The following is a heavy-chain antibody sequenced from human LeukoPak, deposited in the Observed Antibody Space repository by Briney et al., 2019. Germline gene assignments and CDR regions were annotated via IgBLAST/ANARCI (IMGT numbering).Heavy chain of an antibody. CDR2: INHSGST. Sequence: SETLSLTCAVYGVSFSGYYWSWIRQPPGKGLEWVGEINHSGSTNYNPSLKSRVTISVDTSKNQFSLKLSSVTAADTAVYYCARKGSYYYDSSGYLLEYYFDYWGQGTLVTVSS. CDR3: ARKGSYYYDSSGYLLEYYFDY. J-gene: IGHJ4*02. CDR1: GVSFSGYY. D-gene: IGHD3-22*01. V-gene: IGHV4-34*01.